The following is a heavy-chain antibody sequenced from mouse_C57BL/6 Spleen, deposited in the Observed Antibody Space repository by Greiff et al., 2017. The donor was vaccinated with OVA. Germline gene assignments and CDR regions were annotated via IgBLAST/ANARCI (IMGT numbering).Heavy chain of an antibody. V-gene: IGHV1-15*01. CDR3: TPYAIVFAY. CDR1: GYTFTDYE. D-gene: IGHD6-5*01. CDR2: IDPETGGT. Sequence: LVESGAELVRPGASVTLSCKASGYTFTDYEMHWVKQTPVHGLEWIGAIDPETGGTAYNQKFKGKAILTADKSSSTAYMELRSLTSEDAAVYYCTPYAIVFAYWGQGTLVTVSA. J-gene: IGHJ3*01.